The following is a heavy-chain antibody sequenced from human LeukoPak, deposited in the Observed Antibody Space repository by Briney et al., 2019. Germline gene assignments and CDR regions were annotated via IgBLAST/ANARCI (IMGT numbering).Heavy chain of an antibody. CDR2: IYSGGST. CDR3: ARDRIGYFDY. Sequence: GGSLRLSCAASGFTVSSNYMSWVRQAPGKGLECVSVIYSGGSTYYADSVKGRFTISRDNSKNTLYLQMNSLRAEDTAVYYCARDRIGYFDYWGQGTLVTVSS. V-gene: IGHV3-66*01. D-gene: IGHD1-26*01. J-gene: IGHJ4*02. CDR1: GFTVSSNY.